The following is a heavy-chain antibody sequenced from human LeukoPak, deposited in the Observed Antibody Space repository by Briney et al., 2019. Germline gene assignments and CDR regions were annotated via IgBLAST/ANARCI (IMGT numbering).Heavy chain of an antibody. Sequence: PGRSLRLSCAASGFTFDDYAMHWVRQAPGKGLEWASAISGSGGSTYYADSVKGRFTISRDDSKNTLYLQMNSLRAEDTAVYYCARYDSSGYPFDYWGQGTLVTVTS. J-gene: IGHJ4*02. CDR2: ISGSGGST. CDR3: ARYDSSGYPFDY. CDR1: GFTFDDYA. D-gene: IGHD3-22*01. V-gene: IGHV3-23*01.